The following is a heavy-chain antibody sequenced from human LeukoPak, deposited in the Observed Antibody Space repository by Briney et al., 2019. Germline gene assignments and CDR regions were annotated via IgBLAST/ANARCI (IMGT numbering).Heavy chain of an antibody. D-gene: IGHD3-3*01. CDR2: IRYDGSNK. J-gene: IGHJ3*02. Sequence: GGSLRLSCAASGFTFSSYGMHWVRQAPGKGLEWVAFIRYDGSNKYYADSVKGRFTISRDNSKNTPYLQMNSLRAEGTAVYYCAKTLRSGPNIWGQGTMVTVSS. V-gene: IGHV3-30*02. CDR1: GFTFSSYG. CDR3: AKTLRSGPNI.